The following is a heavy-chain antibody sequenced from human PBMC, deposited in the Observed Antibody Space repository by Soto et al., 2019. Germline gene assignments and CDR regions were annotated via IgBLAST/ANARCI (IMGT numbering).Heavy chain of an antibody. D-gene: IGHD2-2*01. CDR1: GGSFSGYY. CDR2: IHHSGST. V-gene: IGHV4-34*01. CDR3: ARYCSSSNCYGVFDY. J-gene: IGHJ4*02. Sequence: PSETLSLTCAVYGGSFSGYYWSWIRQPPGKGLEWIGEIHHSGSTNYNPSLKSRVTISEDTSKNQFSPMLRSVTDADTAVYYCARYCSSSNCYGVFDYWGQGTLVTVSS.